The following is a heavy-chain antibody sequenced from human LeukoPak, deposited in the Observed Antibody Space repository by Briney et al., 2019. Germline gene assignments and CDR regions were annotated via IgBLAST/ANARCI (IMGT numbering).Heavy chain of an antibody. Sequence: ASVKVSCKASGYTFTGYYMHWVRQAPGQGLEWMGRINPNSGGTNYAQKFRGRVTMTRDTSISTAYMELSRLRSDDTAVYYCARRSMAAAGTNWFDPWGQGTLVTVSS. CDR1: GYTFTGYY. CDR3: ARRSMAAAGTNWFDP. V-gene: IGHV1-2*06. CDR2: INPNSGGT. J-gene: IGHJ5*02. D-gene: IGHD6-13*01.